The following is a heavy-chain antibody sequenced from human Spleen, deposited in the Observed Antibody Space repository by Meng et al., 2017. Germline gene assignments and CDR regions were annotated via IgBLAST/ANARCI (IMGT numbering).Heavy chain of an antibody. CDR3: AREVRRGWFDP. V-gene: IGHV1-2*06. CDR1: GYPFTGYY. Sequence: QGQRGQSGAEVKKPGASAKVSCKASGYPFTGYYIHWGRQAPGQGLEWMGRINPNSGGTNYAQKLQHRVSMTSDTSTNTVYMELSGLEFQDTAVYYCAREVRRGWFDPWGQGTLVT. CDR2: INPNSGGT. J-gene: IGHJ5*02. D-gene: IGHD3-10*01.